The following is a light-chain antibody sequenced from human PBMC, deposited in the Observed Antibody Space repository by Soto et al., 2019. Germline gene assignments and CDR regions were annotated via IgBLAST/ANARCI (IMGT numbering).Light chain of an antibody. J-gene: IGLJ3*02. CDR1: SSDVGGYNY. CDR3: SSYTSSNTWV. Sequence: QSALTQPASVSGSPGQSITISCTGTSSDVGGYNYVSWYQQHPGKAPKLMIYEVSNRPSGVSNRFSGSKSGNTASLTISGLQDEDEADYYCSSYTSSNTWVLGGGTELTVL. CDR2: EVS. V-gene: IGLV2-14*01.